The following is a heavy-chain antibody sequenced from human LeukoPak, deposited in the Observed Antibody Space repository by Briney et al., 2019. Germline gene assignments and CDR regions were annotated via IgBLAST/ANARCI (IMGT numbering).Heavy chain of an antibody. CDR3: ARLAAYSSSWYTNYYYGMDV. CDR2: IIPIGGTA. Sequence: GASVKVSCKASGGTFSSYAISWVRQAPGQGLEWMGGIIPIGGTANYAQKFQGRVTVTADESTSTAYMELSSLRSEDTAVYYCARLAAYSSSWYTNYYYGMDVWGQGTTVTVSS. V-gene: IGHV1-69*13. D-gene: IGHD6-13*01. J-gene: IGHJ6*02. CDR1: GGTFSSYA.